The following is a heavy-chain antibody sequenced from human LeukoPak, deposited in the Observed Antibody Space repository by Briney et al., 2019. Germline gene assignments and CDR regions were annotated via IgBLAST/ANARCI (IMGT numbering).Heavy chain of an antibody. CDR2: ITPIFGTA. CDR3: ARDRRGRGYSYGFGNWFDP. CDR1: GGTFSSYA. Sequence: ASVKVSCKASGGTFSSYAISWVRQAPGQGLEWMGRITPIFGTANYAQKFQGRVTITTDESTSTAYMELSSLRSEDTAVYYCARDRRGRGYSYGFGNWFDPWGQGTLVTVSS. V-gene: IGHV1-69*05. J-gene: IGHJ5*02. D-gene: IGHD5-18*01.